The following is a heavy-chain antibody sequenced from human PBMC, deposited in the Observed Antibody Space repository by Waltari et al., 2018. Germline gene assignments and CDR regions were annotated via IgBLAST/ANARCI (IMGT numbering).Heavy chain of an antibody. J-gene: IGHJ4*02. CDR1: GLPFRTYP. CDR3: AKTYNSGWNFFDY. CDR2: VSVTGGST. V-gene: IGHV3-23*01. D-gene: IGHD6-19*01. Sequence: EVPLLESGGGFVQPGGSLRLSCADSGLPFRTYPVSWVRQAPGKGLEWVSVVSVTGGSTYYADSVKGRFTISRDNSKNTLYLQMHNLRGDDTAVYYCAKTYNSGWNFFDYWGQGTLVTVSS.